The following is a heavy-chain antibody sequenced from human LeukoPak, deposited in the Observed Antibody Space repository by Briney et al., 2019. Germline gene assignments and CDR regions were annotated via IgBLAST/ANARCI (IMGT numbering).Heavy chain of an antibody. CDR1: GYTFTSYG. CDR2: ISAYNGNT. D-gene: IGHD1-26*01. CDR3: ARDFARELGQDAFDI. Sequence: ASVKVSCKASGYTFTSYGISWVRQAPGQGLEWMGWISAYNGNTNYAQKLQGRVTMTTDTSTSTAYMELSSLRSEDTAVYYCARDFARELGQDAFDIWGQGTMVTVSS. J-gene: IGHJ3*02. V-gene: IGHV1-18*01.